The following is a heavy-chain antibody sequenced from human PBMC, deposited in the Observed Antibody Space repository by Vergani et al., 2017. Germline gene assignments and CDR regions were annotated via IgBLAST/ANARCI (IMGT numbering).Heavy chain of an antibody. J-gene: IGHJ6*03. Sequence: QVQLVESGGGLVKPGGSLRLSCAASGFTFSDYYMSWIRHAPGKGLEWVSYISSSGSTIYYADSVKGRFTISRDNAKNSLYLQMNSLRAEDTAVYYGARDRIIAVRYYYYYMDVWGKGTTVTVSS. D-gene: IGHD6-6*01. CDR3: ARDRIIAVRYYYYYMDV. V-gene: IGHV3-11*01. CDR2: ISSSGSTI. CDR1: GFTFSDYY.